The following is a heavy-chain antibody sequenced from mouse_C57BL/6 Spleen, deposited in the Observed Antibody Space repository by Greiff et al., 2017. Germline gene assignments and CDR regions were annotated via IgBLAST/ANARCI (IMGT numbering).Heavy chain of an antibody. CDR3: AREEITTVVEEYYFDY. CDR1: GYTFTSYW. Sequence: VQLQQPGAELVKPGASVKLSCKASGYTFTSYWMHWVKQRPGRGLEWIGRIDPNSGGTTYNEKFKSKATLTVDKPSSTAYMQLSSLTSEESAVYYCAREEITTVVEEYYFDYWGQGTTLTVSS. J-gene: IGHJ2*01. D-gene: IGHD1-1*01. V-gene: IGHV1-72*01. CDR2: IDPNSGGT.